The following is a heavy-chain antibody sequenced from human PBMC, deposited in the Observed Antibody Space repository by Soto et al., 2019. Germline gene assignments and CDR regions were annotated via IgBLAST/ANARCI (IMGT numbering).Heavy chain of an antibody. Sequence: ASVKVSCKTSAYTFTNYYLHWVRQAPGQGLEWMGILNPSGGPTNYAQKFQGRVTMTRDTSTSTVYMELNSLRSEDTAVYYCASGTLSGGDPYFDYWGQGTLVTVSS. J-gene: IGHJ4*02. V-gene: IGHV1-46*01. CDR2: LNPSGGPT. CDR1: AYTFTNYY. D-gene: IGHD2-21*02. CDR3: ASGTLSGGDPYFDY.